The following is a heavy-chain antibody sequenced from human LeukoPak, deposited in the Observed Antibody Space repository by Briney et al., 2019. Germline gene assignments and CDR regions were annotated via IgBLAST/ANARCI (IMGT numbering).Heavy chain of an antibody. D-gene: IGHD5-18*01. Sequence: GGSLRLSCAASGFTFSSYAMHWVRQAPGKGLEYVSGISTNGCSTYYADSVKGIFPISRDNSKNTLFLQMGSLRDEDMAVYYCARGGGRNTTMVWAFDYWGEGTLVTVSS. CDR3: ARGGGRNTTMVWAFDY. CDR1: GFTFSSYA. J-gene: IGHJ4*02. V-gene: IGHV3-64*02. CDR2: ISTNGCST.